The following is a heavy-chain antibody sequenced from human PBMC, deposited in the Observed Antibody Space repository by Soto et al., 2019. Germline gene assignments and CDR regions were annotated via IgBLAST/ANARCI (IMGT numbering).Heavy chain of an antibody. J-gene: IGHJ4*02. CDR1: GFTFSDYY. Sequence: GGSLRLSCAASGFTFSDYYIDWVRQAPGKGLEWVGRIRNKANSYSTEYAASVKGRFTISRDDSKNSLYLQMNSLKTEDTAVYYCARVAPSAEPRKYSDYWGQGTLVTVSS. V-gene: IGHV3-72*01. CDR3: ARVAPSAEPRKYSDY. CDR2: IRNKANSYST.